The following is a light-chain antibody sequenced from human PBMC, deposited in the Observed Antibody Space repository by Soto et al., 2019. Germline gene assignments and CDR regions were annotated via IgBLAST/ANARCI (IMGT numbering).Light chain of an antibody. CDR3: QHYNSYSEA. CDR2: KAS. V-gene: IGKV1-5*03. J-gene: IGKJ1*01. CDR1: QTISSW. Sequence: DIQMTQSPSTLSGAVGDRVTITCRASQTISSWLAWYQQKPGKAPKLLIYKASTLKSGVPSRFSGSGSGTEFTLTISSLHTDDFATYYCQHYNSYSEAFVQGTKV.